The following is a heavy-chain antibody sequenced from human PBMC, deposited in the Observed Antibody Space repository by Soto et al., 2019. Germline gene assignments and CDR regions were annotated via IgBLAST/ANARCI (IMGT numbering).Heavy chain of an antibody. CDR3: AKWGMVRGVIQDYYYYGMDV. D-gene: IGHD3-10*01. CDR1: GFTFSSYA. CDR2: ISGSGGST. J-gene: IGHJ6*02. V-gene: IGHV3-23*01. Sequence: GGSLRLSCAASGFTFSSYAMSWVRQAPGKGLEWVSAISGSGGSTYYADSVKGRFTISRDNSKNTLYLQMNSLRAEDTAVYYCAKWGMVRGVIQDYYYYGMDVWGQGTTVTVSS.